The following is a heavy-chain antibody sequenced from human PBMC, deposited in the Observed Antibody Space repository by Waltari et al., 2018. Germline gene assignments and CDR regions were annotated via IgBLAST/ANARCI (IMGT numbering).Heavy chain of an antibody. CDR1: GGTFSSYA. CDR2: IIPIFGTA. V-gene: IGHV1-69*14. D-gene: IGHD2-15*01. J-gene: IGHJ4*02. Sequence: QVQLVQSGAVVKKPGSSVKVSCKASGGTFSSYAISWVRQAPGQGLEWMGGIIPIFGTANYAQKFQGRVTITADKSTSTAYMELSSLRSEDTAVYYCARSGDCSGGSCYSYYFDYWGQGTLVTVSS. CDR3: ARSGDCSGGSCYSYYFDY.